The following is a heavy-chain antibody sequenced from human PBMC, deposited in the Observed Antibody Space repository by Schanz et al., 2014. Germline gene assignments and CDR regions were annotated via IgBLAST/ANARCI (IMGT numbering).Heavy chain of an antibody. CDR2: LSEGGGGT. D-gene: IGHD3-10*01. CDR1: GFTFSSYS. J-gene: IGHJ3*02. CDR3: AKGRFGELSAFDI. V-gene: IGHV3-23*04. Sequence: EVQLVESGGGWVQPGGSLRLSCTASGFTFSSYSMNWVRQAPGKGLEWVSALSEGGGGTHYADSVRGRFTISSDSSRDTVYLQMNSLRAEDTAVYYCAKGRFGELSAFDIWGQGTMVTVSS.